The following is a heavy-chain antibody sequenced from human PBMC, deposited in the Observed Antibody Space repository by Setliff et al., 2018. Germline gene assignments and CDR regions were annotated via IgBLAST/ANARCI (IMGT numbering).Heavy chain of an antibody. V-gene: IGHV4-4*02. J-gene: IGHJ4*02. Sequence: SETLSLRLSCAASGFTFSTYWMTWVRQPPGKGLEWIGEIYHSGTTNYNPSLKSRVTMSVDKSRNQFSLRLTSVTAADTAIYYCTRAYSGSHDYWGQGTLVTVSS. CDR2: IYHSGTT. CDR3: TRAYSGSHDY. D-gene: IGHD1-26*01. CDR1: SGFTFSTYW.